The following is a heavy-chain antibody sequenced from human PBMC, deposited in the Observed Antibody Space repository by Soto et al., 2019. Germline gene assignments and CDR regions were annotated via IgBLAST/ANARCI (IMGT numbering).Heavy chain of an antibody. V-gene: IGHV3-11*06. CDR3: ARVYRSKRPGAYYFDY. CDR2: ISSSRSYT. CDR1: GFTFSDYY. Sequence: QVQLVESGGGLVKPGGSLRLSCAASGFTFSDYYMSWIRQAPGKGLEWVSYISSSRSYTDYADSVKGRFTISRDDAKNSLYLQMNSLRAEDTAVYYCARVYRSKRPGAYYFDYWGQGTLVTVSS. J-gene: IGHJ4*02. D-gene: IGHD6-13*01.